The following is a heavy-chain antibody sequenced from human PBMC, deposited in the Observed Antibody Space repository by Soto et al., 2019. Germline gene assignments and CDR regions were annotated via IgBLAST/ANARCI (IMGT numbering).Heavy chain of an antibody. CDR2: MYFSGST. CDR1: GDSINSGGYY. V-gene: IGHV4-31*02. Sequence: SETLSLTCTVSGDSINSGGYYWTWIRQHPGKGLECIGCMYFSGSTYYNPSLKSRVTISVDWSKNQFSLKLTSVTAADTAVYYCARDRGVGSWFDPWGQGTLVTVSS. D-gene: IGHD3-10*01. J-gene: IGHJ5*02. CDR3: ARDRGVGSWFDP.